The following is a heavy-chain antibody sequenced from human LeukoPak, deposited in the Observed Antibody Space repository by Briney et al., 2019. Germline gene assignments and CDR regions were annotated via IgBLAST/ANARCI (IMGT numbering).Heavy chain of an antibody. CDR3: ARDSNKVFDF. V-gene: IGHV4-39*07. J-gene: IGHJ4*02. CDR2: IYYSGTTS. Sequence: SETLSLTCTVSGGSISSSSYYWGWVRQSPGKGLEWIGTIYYSGTTSYYNPSLKSRVTISVDTSKNQFSLKLSSVTAADTAVYYCARDSNKVFDFWGQGTLVTVSS. CDR1: GGSISSSSYY.